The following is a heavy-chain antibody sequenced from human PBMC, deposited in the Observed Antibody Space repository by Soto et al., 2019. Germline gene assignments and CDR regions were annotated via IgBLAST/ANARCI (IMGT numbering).Heavy chain of an antibody. J-gene: IGHJ4*02. D-gene: IGHD4-17*01. V-gene: IGHV1-18*01. CDR2: ISAYNGDT. Sequence: QVQLVQSGAEVKKPGASVKVSCKASGYTFTAYAISWVRQAPGQGLEWMGWISAYNGDTNYAQMFQGRVTMTTDTSTSTAYMELRSLRSDDTAVYYCARDSTVTTLDYWGQGTLVTVSS. CDR1: GYTFTAYA. CDR3: ARDSTVTTLDY.